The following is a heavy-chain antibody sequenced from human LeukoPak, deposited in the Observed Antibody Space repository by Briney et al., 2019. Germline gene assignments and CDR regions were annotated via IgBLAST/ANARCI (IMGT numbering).Heavy chain of an antibody. J-gene: IGHJ4*02. CDR3: ATGGTSEY. Sequence: PGGSLRLSCAVSGFTFSSYAMTCVRQAPGRGLEWVSFISASGGTTYYADSAKGRFTISRDNSKNTLFLQMNSLRAEDTAVYYCATGGTSEYWGQGTLVTVSS. CDR1: GFTFSSYA. V-gene: IGHV3-23*01. CDR2: ISASGGTT. D-gene: IGHD3-16*01.